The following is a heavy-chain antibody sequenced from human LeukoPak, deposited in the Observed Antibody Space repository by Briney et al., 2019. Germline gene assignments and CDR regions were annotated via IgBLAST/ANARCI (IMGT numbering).Heavy chain of an antibody. J-gene: IGHJ4*02. CDR1: GGTFNSYA. V-gene: IGHV1-69*13. CDR3: ARHSGYHSTMYLDY. D-gene: IGHD3-22*01. Sequence: SVKVSCKTSGGTFNSYAISWVRQAPGQGLEWMGGITAIFRTTNYAQKFQGRVTITADESMSTVYMELSSLRSEDTAVYYCARHSGYHSTMYLDYWGQGTLVTVS. CDR2: ITAIFRTT.